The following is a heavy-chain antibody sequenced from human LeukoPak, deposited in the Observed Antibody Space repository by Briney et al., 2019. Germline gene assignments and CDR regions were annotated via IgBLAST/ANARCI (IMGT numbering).Heavy chain of an antibody. Sequence: SETLSLTCTVSSGSISSYYWTWIRQPAGKGLEWIGRISTSGSTNYNPSLKSRVTISVDTSKNQFSLKLSSVTAADTAVYYCAISDGYNLDYWGQGTLVNVSS. CDR1: SGSISSYY. V-gene: IGHV4-4*07. CDR2: ISTSGST. CDR3: AISDGYNLDY. D-gene: IGHD5-24*01. J-gene: IGHJ4*02.